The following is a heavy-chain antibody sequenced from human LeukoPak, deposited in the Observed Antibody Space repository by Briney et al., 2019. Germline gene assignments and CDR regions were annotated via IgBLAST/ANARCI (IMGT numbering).Heavy chain of an antibody. V-gene: IGHV3-30*04. CDR3: ARDSVNSFTMVGEKENAPEIYGMDV. D-gene: IGHD3-10*02. CDR1: GFTFSSYA. J-gene: IGHJ6*02. CDR2: ISYDGSNK. Sequence: EGSLRLSCAASGFTFSSYAMHWVRQAPGKGLEWVAVISYDGSNKYYADSVKGRFTISRDNSKNTLYLQMNSLRAEDTAVYYCARDSVNSFTMVGEKENAPEIYGMDVWGQGTTVTVSS.